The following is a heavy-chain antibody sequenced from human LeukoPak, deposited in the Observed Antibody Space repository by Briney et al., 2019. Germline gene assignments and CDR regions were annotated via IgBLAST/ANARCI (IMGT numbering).Heavy chain of an antibody. D-gene: IGHD5-12*01. CDR2: IYPGDSDT. CDR1: GYSFTNYW. Sequence: GESLKISCKGSGYSFTNYWIGWVRQMPGKGLEWMGIIYPGDSDTTYSPSFQGQVTISADKSISTAYLQWSSLRASDTAMYYCASLENIVAPISPWGEGTLVTVSS. J-gene: IGHJ4*02. CDR3: ASLENIVAPISP. V-gene: IGHV5-51*01.